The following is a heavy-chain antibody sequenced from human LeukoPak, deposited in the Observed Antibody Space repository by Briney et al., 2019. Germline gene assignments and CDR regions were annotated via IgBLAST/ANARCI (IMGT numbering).Heavy chain of an antibody. J-gene: IGHJ5*02. V-gene: IGHV3-30-3*01. D-gene: IGHD6-13*01. CDR1: GFTFSIYA. Sequence: GRSLRLSCAASGFTFSIYAMHWVRQAPGRGLGWVAVISYDGSNKSFADSVKGRFTNSKDNSEIKLYLQMNNLRAEDTAVYYCARANEVAGRGGGWFDPWGQGTLVTVSS. CDR3: ARANEVAGRGGGWFDP. CDR2: ISYDGSNK.